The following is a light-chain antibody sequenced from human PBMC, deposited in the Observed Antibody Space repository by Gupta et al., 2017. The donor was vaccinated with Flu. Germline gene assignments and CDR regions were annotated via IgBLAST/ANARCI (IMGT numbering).Light chain of an antibody. CDR3: MQGTHWPWT. Sequence: DVVMTQSPLSLPVTLGQPASISCRSSQSLVYSDGNTYLNWFQQRPGQSPRRLIYKVSNRDSGVPDRFSGSGSGTDCTLTISRVEADDIGVYYCMQGTHWPWTFGQGTKVEIK. J-gene: IGKJ1*01. CDR2: KVS. V-gene: IGKV2-30*01. CDR1: QSLVYSDGNTY.